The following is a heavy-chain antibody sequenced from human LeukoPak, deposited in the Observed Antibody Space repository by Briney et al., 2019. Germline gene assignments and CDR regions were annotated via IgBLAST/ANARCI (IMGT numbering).Heavy chain of an antibody. CDR2: ISYDGSNK. J-gene: IGHJ6*04. CDR1: GFTFSSYG. V-gene: IGHV3-30*18. Sequence: GGSLRLSCAASGFTFSSYGMHWVRQTPGKGLEWVAVISYDGSNKYYADSVKGRFTISRDNAKNSLYLQMNSLRAEDTAVYYCAELGITMIGGVWGKGTTVTISS. CDR3: AELGITMIGGV. D-gene: IGHD3-10*02.